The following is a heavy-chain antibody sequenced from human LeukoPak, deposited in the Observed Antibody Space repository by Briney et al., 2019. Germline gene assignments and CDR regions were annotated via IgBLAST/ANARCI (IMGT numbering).Heavy chain of an antibody. D-gene: IGHD3/OR15-3a*01. J-gene: IGHJ6*02. CDR2: IYYSGST. CDR3: ARDLGGGLPRGNYGMDV. Sequence: PSETLSLICTVSGGSISSYYWSWIRQPPGKGLEWIGYIYYSGSTNYNPSLKSRVTISVDTSKNQFSLKLSSVTAADTAVYYCARDLGGGLPRGNYGMDVWGQGTTVTVSS. CDR1: GGSISSYY. V-gene: IGHV4-59*01.